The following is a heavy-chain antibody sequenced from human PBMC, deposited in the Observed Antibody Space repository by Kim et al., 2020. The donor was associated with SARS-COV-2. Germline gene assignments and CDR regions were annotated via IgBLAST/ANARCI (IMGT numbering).Heavy chain of an antibody. CDR1: GYSISSGYY. J-gene: IGHJ4*02. Sequence: SETLSLTCTVSGYSISSGYYWGWIRQPPGKGLEWIGSIYHRGSTYYNPSLKSRVTISVDTSKNQFSLKLSSVTAADTAVYYCASGSGSNYFAYWGQGTLVTVSS. D-gene: IGHD3-10*01. CDR3: ASGSGSNYFAY. CDR2: IYHRGST. V-gene: IGHV4-38-2*02.